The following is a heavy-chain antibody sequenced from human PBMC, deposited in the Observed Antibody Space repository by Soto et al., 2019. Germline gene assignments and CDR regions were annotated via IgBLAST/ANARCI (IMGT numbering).Heavy chain of an antibody. CDR3: AGIPRFRYYYYGMDV. D-gene: IGHD2-21*01. CDR1: GGSFSGYH. J-gene: IGHJ6*02. CDR2: INHSGST. Sequence: SETLSFTCAVYGGSFSGYHWSWIRQPPGKGLEWIGEINHSGSTNYNPSLKSRVTISVDTSKNQFSLKLSSVTAADTAVYYCAGIPRFRYYYYGMDVWGQGTTVTVSS. V-gene: IGHV4-34*01.